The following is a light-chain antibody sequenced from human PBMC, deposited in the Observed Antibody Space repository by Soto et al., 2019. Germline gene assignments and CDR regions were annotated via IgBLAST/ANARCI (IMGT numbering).Light chain of an antibody. V-gene: IGLV2-14*01. CDR2: EVS. J-gene: IGLJ3*02. CDR1: SSDVGGYKY. CDR3: SSYTSSSTWV. Sequence: QSALTQPASVSGSPGQSITISCTGTSSDVGGYKYVSWYQQHPGKAPTLMIYEVSNRASGVSNRFSGSKSGNTASLTISGLQAEDEADYYCSSYTSSSTWVFGGGTKLTVL.